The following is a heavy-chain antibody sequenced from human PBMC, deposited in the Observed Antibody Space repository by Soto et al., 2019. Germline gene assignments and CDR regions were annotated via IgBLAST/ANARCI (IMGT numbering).Heavy chain of an antibody. J-gene: IGHJ4*02. Sequence: ASVKVSCKASGYTFTSYGISWVRQAPGQGLEWMGWISAYNGNTNYAQKLQGRVTMTTDTSTSTAYMELRSLRSDDTAVYYCARNTEVDYYDSSGYYLFDYWGQGTLVTVSS. CDR2: ISAYNGNT. CDR1: GYTFTSYG. V-gene: IGHV1-18*01. CDR3: ARNTEVDYYDSSGYYLFDY. D-gene: IGHD3-22*01.